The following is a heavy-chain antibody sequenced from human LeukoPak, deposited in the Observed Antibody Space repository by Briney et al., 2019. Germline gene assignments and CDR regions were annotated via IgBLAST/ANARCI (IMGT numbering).Heavy chain of an antibody. D-gene: IGHD2-2*01. CDR2: ISSSSSYI. J-gene: IGHJ6*02. CDR3: ARDHPASYYYGMDV. CDR1: GFTFDDYA. Sequence: GRSLRLSCAASGFTFDDYAMHWVRQAPGKGLEWVSSISSSSSYIYYADSVKGRFTISRDNAKNSLYLQMNSLRAEDTAVYYCARDHPASYYYGMDVWGQGTTVTVSS. V-gene: IGHV3-21*01.